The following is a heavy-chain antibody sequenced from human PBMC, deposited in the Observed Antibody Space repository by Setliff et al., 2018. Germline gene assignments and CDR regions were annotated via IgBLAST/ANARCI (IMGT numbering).Heavy chain of an antibody. CDR1: GYTFTSYG. V-gene: IGHV1-18*01. Sequence: ASVKVSCKAAGYTFTSYGISWVRQAPGQGREWMGWISAYNGNTNYAQKLQGRVTMTTDTSTNTAYMEVRSLGSDDTAMYYCARAVGYCSGGSCYKGDDYWGQGTLVTVSS. CDR2: ISAYNGNT. CDR3: ARAVGYCSGGSCYKGDDY. J-gene: IGHJ4*02. D-gene: IGHD2-15*01.